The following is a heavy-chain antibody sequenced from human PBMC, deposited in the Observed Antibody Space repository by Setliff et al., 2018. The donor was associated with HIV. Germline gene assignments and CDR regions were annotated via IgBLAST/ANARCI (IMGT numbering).Heavy chain of an antibody. V-gene: IGHV4-61*01. CDR3: AKSSPSIGYISDH. CDR2: ISPTGNT. Sequence: LSLTCTVSGYSISSGYYWSWIRQPPGKGLEWIGYISPTGNTNYNPSLKSRVTISTDTSKNQFSLNVRSVTAADTAVYFCAKSSPSIGYISDHWGQGTLVTVSS. CDR1: GYSISSGYY. J-gene: IGHJ4*02. D-gene: IGHD5-12*01.